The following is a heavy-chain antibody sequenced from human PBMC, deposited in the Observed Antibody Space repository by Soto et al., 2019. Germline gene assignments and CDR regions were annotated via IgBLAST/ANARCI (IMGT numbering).Heavy chain of an antibody. CDR1: GGSISSSSYY. Sequence: SETLSLTCTVSGGSISSSSYYWGWIRQPPGKGLEWIGSIYYSGSTYYNPSLKSRVTISVDTSKNQFSLKLSSVTAADTAVYYCARHVGSSSPGSAYYYYYGMDVWGQGTTVTVSS. J-gene: IGHJ6*02. D-gene: IGHD6-6*01. CDR3: ARHVGSSSPGSAYYYYYGMDV. V-gene: IGHV4-39*01. CDR2: IYYSGST.